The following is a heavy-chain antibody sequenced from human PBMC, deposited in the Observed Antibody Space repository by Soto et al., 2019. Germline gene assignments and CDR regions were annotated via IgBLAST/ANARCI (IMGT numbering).Heavy chain of an antibody. V-gene: IGHV1-18*01. J-gene: IGHJ4*02. D-gene: IGHD4-17*01. Sequence: ASVKVSCKASCYTFTASGISWVRHAPGQGLEWMGWTSIYNGHTEYSPKFLGRVVMTTDTSADTAYLEPKSLRPDDAALYYCARWDDYGASDQYHFDQWGQGTLVTVSS. CDR1: CYTFTASG. CDR2: TSIYNGHT. CDR3: ARWDDYGASDQYHFDQ.